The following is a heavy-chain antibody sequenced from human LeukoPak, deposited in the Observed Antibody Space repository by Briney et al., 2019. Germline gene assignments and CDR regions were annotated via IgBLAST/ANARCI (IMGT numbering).Heavy chain of an antibody. D-gene: IGHD1-1*01. V-gene: IGHV5-51*01. CDR2: IYPGDSDT. CDR3: ARHETGPYFDY. Sequence: ESLKISRKGSGYSFTSYWIGWVRQMPGKGLECMGIIYPGDSDTRYSPSFQGQVTISADRSISTAYLQWSSLKASDTAMYYCARHETGPYFDYWGQGTLVTVSS. J-gene: IGHJ4*02. CDR1: GYSFTSYW.